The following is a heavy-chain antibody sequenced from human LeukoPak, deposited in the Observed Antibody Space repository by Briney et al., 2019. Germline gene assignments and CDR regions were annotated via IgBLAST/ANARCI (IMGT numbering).Heavy chain of an antibody. CDR2: IHGNGGE. Sequence: PGGSLRLSCSASGFSAASIYMSWVRQAPGKGLQWFSVIHGNGGEDYAGSVRGRFTISRDNSKNTVYLQMDTLRVEDTAVYYCARGSQFYAPGTYSGAFDHWGQGTLVTVSS. CDR1: GFSAASIY. J-gene: IGHJ4*02. D-gene: IGHD3-10*01. CDR3: ARGSQFYAPGTYSGAFDH. V-gene: IGHV3-53*01.